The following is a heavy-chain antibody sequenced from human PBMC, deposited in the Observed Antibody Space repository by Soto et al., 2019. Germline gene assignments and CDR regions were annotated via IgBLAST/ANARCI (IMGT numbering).Heavy chain of an antibody. CDR1: GFTFSSYA. Sequence: GGSLRLSCAASGFTFSSYAMNWVRQAPGKGLEWVSVISGSGDSTYYADSVKGRFTISRDNSKNTLYLQMNSLRAEDTAVYYCARNGDSSDYRGWFDPWGQGTLVTVSS. CDR3: ARNGDSSDYRGWFDP. V-gene: IGHV3-23*01. D-gene: IGHD3-22*01. J-gene: IGHJ5*02. CDR2: ISGSGDST.